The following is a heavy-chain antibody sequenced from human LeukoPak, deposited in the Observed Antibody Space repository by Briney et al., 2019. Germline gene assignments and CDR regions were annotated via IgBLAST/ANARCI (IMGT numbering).Heavy chain of an antibody. CDR2: IIPIFGTA. CDR1: GGTFSSYA. D-gene: IGHD3-10*01. V-gene: IGHV1-69*13. J-gene: IGHJ4*02. CDR3: ARSGGSGSFGRFDY. Sequence: GASVKASCKASGGTFSSYAISWVRQAPGQGLEWMGGIIPIFGTANYAQKFQGRVTITADESTSTAYMELSSLRSEDTAVYYCARSGGSGSFGRFDYWGQGTLVTVSS.